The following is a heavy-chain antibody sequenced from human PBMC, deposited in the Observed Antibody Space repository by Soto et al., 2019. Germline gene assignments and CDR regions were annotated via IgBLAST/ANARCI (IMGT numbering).Heavy chain of an antibody. J-gene: IGHJ6*02. CDR2: IIPIFGTA. D-gene: IGHD6-6*01. CDR1: GGTFSSYA. V-gene: IGHV1-69*01. CDR3: VVAARINYYYYGMDV. Sequence: QVQLVQSGAEVKKPGSSVKVSCKASGGTFSSYAISWVRQAPGQGLEWMGGIIPIFGTANYAQKFQARITITADESTSTAYMELSSLRSEDTAVYYCVVAARINYYYYGMDVWGQGTTVTVSS.